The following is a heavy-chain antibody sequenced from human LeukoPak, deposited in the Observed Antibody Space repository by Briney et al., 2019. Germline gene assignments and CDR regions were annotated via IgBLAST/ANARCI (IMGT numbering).Heavy chain of an antibody. D-gene: IGHD1-20*01. Sequence: PGGSLRLSCAASGFTFSSYVMHWVRQAPVKGLEWVAFVENDGRTKYYADSVKGRFTISRYSSKNTLFLQMNSLRGDDTSLYYCVSDLHGINWYVDWGQGTLVTVSS. CDR3: VSDLHGINWYVD. CDR2: VENDGRTK. J-gene: IGHJ4*02. CDR1: GFTFSSYV. V-gene: IGHV3-30*02.